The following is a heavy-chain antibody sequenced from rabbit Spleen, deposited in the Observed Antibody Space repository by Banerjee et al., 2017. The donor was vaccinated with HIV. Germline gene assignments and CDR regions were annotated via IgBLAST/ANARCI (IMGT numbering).Heavy chain of an antibody. CDR2: IDPVFGIT. V-gene: IGHV1S7*01. Sequence: HLKESGGGLVQPGGSLKLSCTASGFTLSTYYMNWVRQAPGKGLEWIGYIDPVFGITYYANWVNGRFTISRDNAQNMLFLQLNSLTAADTATYFCVREVAAKFNLWGPGTLVTVS. J-gene: IGHJ4*01. CDR1: GFTLSTYY. CDR3: VREVAAKFNL. D-gene: IGHD4-1*01.